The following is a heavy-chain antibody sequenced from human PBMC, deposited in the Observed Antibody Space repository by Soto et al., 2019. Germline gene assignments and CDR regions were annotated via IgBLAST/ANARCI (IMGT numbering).Heavy chain of an antibody. CDR3: ARDAYDYDDTSGYYRH. Sequence: EVQLVESGGGVVQPGGSLRLSCAASGFTFSTYKMNWVRQAPGKGLEWVSYISSSSSTIYYADSVKGRFTISRDNAKNSLYLQMNSLRDEDTAVYYCARDAYDYDDTSGYYRHWGQGTLVTVSS. CDR1: GFTFSTYK. J-gene: IGHJ4*02. V-gene: IGHV3-48*02. CDR2: ISSSSSTI. D-gene: IGHD3-22*01.